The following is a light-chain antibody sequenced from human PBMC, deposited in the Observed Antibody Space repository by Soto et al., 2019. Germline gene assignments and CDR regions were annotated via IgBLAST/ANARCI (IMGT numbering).Light chain of an antibody. CDR1: QSVSRY. J-gene: IGKJ4*01. V-gene: IGKV3-11*01. CDR3: QQHFRRPHN. Sequence: EIGLTQSPATLSLSPGERATLSCRASQSVSRYLAWYQQKPGHAPRLLIHDTSTRATGVPDTCSGSGSGTEFTLSISSLEPEDSAMYYCQQHFRRPHNFGGGTHLEIK. CDR2: DTS.